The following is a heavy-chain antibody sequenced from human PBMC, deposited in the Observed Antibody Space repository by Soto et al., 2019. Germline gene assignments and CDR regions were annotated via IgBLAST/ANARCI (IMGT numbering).Heavy chain of an antibody. CDR2: IYPGDSDT. V-gene: IGHV5-51*01. J-gene: IGHJ6*02. CDR3: ARDLNSGLLYYYYGMDV. CDR1: GYSFTSYW. Sequence: PGESLKISCKGSGYSFTSYWIGWVRQMPGKGLEWMGIIYPGDSDTRYSPSFQGQVTISADKSISTAYMELSSLRSEDTAVYYCARDLNSGLLYYYYGMDVWGQGTTVTVSS. D-gene: IGHD1-26*01.